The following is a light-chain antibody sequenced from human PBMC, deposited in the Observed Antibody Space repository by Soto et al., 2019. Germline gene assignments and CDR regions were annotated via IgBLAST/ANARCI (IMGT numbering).Light chain of an antibody. CDR2: GAS. Sequence: DIVMTQSPATLSVAPGERVTFSCRASQGVSRKLAWYQHKPGQAPRLLISGASTGATGIPARFSGSGSGTEFTLTISSLQSEDCAISYCQQYHTWPIPFGGGTKVDIK. CDR3: QQYHTWPIP. V-gene: IGKV3-15*01. J-gene: IGKJ4*01. CDR1: QGVSRK.